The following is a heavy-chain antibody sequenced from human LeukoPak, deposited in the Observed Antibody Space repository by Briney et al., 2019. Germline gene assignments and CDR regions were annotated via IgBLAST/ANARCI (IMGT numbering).Heavy chain of an antibody. Sequence: GGSLRLSCAASGFIFSSYAMHWVRQASGKGLEWVGRIRSKANSYATAYAASVKGRFTISRDDSKNTAYLQMNSLKTEDTAVYYCTRHGYSSGHDIDYWGQGTLVTVSS. J-gene: IGHJ4*02. CDR3: TRHGYSSGHDIDY. CDR2: IRSKANSYAT. CDR1: GFIFSSYA. D-gene: IGHD6-19*01. V-gene: IGHV3-73*01.